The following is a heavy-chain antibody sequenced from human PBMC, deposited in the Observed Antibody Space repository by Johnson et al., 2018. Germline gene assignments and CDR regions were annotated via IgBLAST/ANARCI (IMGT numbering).Heavy chain of an antibody. J-gene: IGHJ6*03. CDR2: INSDGST. CDR3: ARDGYGPRWVHYYYMDV. V-gene: IGHV3-74*01. D-gene: IGHD5-18*01. Sequence: VQLQESGGGSVKPGGSLRLSCAASGFAFSSYWMHWVRQAPGKGLVWVSRINSDGSTSYADSVKGRFPISRDNAKNTLYLQMNSLRAEGTAVYYCARDGYGPRWVHYYYMDVWGKGSTVTVSS. CDR1: GFAFSSYW.